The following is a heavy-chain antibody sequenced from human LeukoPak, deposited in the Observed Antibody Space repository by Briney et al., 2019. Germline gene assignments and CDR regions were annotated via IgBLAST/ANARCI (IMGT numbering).Heavy chain of an antibody. V-gene: IGHV4-59*01. J-gene: IGHJ6*02. CDR2: MYCTGRT. D-gene: IGHD3-10*01. Sequence: PSETLSLTCTVSGGSINNYYWSWIRQPPGKGLEYIGHMYCTGRTSYNPSLKSRITMSVDTSRNQFSLKLTSVSAADTALYYCARRSFSYYGMDVWGQGTAVTVSS. CDR1: GGSINNYY. CDR3: ARRSFSYYGMDV.